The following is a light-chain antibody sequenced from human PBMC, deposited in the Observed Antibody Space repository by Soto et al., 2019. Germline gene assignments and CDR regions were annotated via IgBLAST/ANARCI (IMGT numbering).Light chain of an antibody. Sequence: EITLTQSPGTLSLSPGERATLSCRASQSVSEYLAWYQQNAGQPPRVRIYGASNRATDIPARFSGSGSGTDFTLTISRLEPEDSAVYYCQQRSKLPRTFGGGNRVEIK. CDR3: QQRSKLPRT. J-gene: IGKJ4*01. CDR2: GAS. V-gene: IGKV3-11*01. CDR1: QSVSEY.